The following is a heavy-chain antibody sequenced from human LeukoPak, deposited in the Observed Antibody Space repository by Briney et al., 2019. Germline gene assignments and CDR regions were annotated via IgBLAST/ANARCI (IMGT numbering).Heavy chain of an antibody. D-gene: IGHD5-12*01. Sequence: ASVKVSCKASGYTFTSYYMHWVRQAPGQGLEWMGIINPSGGSTSYAQKFQGRVTMTRDTSTSTVYMELSSLRSEDTAVYYCASLPRWIGSGPGAFDIWGQGTIVTVSS. CDR1: GYTFTSYY. J-gene: IGHJ3*02. CDR3: ASLPRWIGSGPGAFDI. CDR2: INPSGGST. V-gene: IGHV1-46*01.